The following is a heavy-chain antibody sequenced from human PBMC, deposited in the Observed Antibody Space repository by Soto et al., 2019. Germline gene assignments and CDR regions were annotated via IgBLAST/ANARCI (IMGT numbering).Heavy chain of an antibody. J-gene: IGHJ4*02. Sequence: SGPTPVNPTQTLTLTRTFSGFSVRTSGVGVGWIRQPPGKALECVALIYWNHDNHYTPSLKSSLTVTKDTSKTDLVLTMTNMDPVDTAPYYCAQSSVEFGEYSDYWAQGTMVTVSS. CDR3: AQSSVEFGEYSDY. D-gene: IGHD3-10*01. CDR1: GFSVRTSGVG. V-gene: IGHV2-5*01. CDR2: IYWNHDN.